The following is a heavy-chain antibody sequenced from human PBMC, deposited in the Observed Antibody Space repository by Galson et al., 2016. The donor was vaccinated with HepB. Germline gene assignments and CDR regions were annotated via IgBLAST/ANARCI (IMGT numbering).Heavy chain of an antibody. CDR2: FDPEDVDT. Sequence: SVKVSCKVSGYTFTDLSISWVRQAPGKGLEWMGGFDPEDVDTVYAQNFRGRVTITKDTSTDTDSMELSSLRSEDKAVYYCATAVGGSSITSDYFDSWGQGTMVTVSS. CDR1: GYTFTDLS. V-gene: IGHV1-24*01. CDR3: ATAVGGSSITSDYFDS. J-gene: IGHJ4*02. D-gene: IGHD1-20*01.